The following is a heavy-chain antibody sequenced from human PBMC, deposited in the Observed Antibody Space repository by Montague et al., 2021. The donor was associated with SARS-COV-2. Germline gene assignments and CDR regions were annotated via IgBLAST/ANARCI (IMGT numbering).Heavy chain of an antibody. Sequence: SETLSLTCTVSGGSITNYYWTWIRQPPGRGLEWIGYIYYSATTNYNPSLKSRVTMSIDTSKNQFSLSLTSVTAADSAVYYCARLRRWTYYVSFDPWGQGTLVSVSS. V-gene: IGHV4-59*12. J-gene: IGHJ5*02. CDR1: GGSITNYY. CDR2: IYYSATT. CDR3: ARLRRWTYYVSFDP. D-gene: IGHD3-22*01.